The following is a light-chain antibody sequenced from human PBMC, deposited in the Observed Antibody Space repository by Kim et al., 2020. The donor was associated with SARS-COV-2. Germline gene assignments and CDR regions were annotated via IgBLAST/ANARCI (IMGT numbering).Light chain of an antibody. CDR2: DAS. J-gene: IGKJ2*01. CDR1: QSVSSY. V-gene: IGKV3-11*01. CDR3: QQRSNWPPYT. Sequence: FSPGESATLSCRASQSVSSYLAWYQQKPGQTPRLLIYDASNRATGIPARFSGSGSGTDFTLTISSLEPEDFAVYYGQQRSNWPPYTFGQGTKLEI.